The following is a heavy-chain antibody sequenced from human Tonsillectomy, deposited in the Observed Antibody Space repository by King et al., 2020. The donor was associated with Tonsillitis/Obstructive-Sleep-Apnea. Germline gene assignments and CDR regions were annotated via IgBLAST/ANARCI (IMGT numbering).Heavy chain of an antibody. CDR3: AREGAVMNAFDI. CDR2: IYYSGGT. D-gene: IGHD2-8*01. CDR1: GGSISGFY. Sequence: QLQESGPGLVKPSETLSLTCTVSGGSISGFYWSWIRQPPGKGLEYIGYIYYSGGTNYNPSLKSRVTISEDTSKNQFSLKLSSVTAADTAVYYCAREGAVMNAFDIWGQGSMVTVSS. J-gene: IGHJ3*02. V-gene: IGHV4-59*01.